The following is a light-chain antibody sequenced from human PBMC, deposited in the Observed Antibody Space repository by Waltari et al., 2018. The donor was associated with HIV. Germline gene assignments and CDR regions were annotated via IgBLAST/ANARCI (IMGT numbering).Light chain of an antibody. CDR3: QQYFRIPPT. J-gene: IGKJ4*01. CDR2: WAS. CDR1: CSILYSADNRNY. V-gene: IGKV4-1*01. Sequence: DIVMTQSPDSLPVSLGERATINRTSSCSILYSADNRNYLAWYQQKPRQPPKLLISWASTRESGVPNRFSGSGSGADFTLTITRLQAEDVAVYRCQQYFRIPPTFGGGTKVQIK.